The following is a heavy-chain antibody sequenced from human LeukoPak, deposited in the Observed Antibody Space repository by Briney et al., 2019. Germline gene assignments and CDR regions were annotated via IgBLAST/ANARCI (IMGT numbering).Heavy chain of an antibody. CDR2: IYTSGST. CDR1: GGSISSYY. CDR3: ARDYGDYGEPIDY. D-gene: IGHD4-17*01. V-gene: IGHV4-4*07. Sequence: PSETLSLTCTVSGGSISSYYWSWTRQPAGKGLEWIRRIYTSGSTNYNPSLKSRVTMSVDTSKNQFSLKLSSVTAADTAVYYCARDYGDYGEPIDYWGQGTLVTVSS. J-gene: IGHJ4*02.